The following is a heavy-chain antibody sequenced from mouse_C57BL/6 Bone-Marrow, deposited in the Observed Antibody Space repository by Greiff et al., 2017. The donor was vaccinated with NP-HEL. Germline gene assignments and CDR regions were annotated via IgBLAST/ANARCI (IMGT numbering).Heavy chain of an antibody. CDR2: IDPENGDT. V-gene: IGHV14-4*01. CDR3: TTYYGYLDY. CDR1: GFNIKDDY. Sequence: EVQLQQSGAELVRPGASVTLSCTASGFNIKDDYMHWVKQRPEQGLEWIGWIDPENGDTEYASKFQGKATITADTSSNTAYLQLSSLTSEDTAVYYCTTYYGYLDYWGQGTTLTVSS. J-gene: IGHJ2*01. D-gene: IGHD2-3*01.